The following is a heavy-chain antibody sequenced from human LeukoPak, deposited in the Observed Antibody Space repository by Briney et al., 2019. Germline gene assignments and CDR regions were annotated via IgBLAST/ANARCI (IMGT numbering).Heavy chain of an antibody. Sequence: GGSLRLSCAASGFTFSSYAMSWVRQAPGKGLEWVSAISGSGGSTYYADSVKGRFTISRDNAKNSLYLQMNSLRAEDTAVYYCASWHGDYGRFFDYWGQGTLVTVSS. J-gene: IGHJ4*02. CDR3: ASWHGDYGRFFDY. D-gene: IGHD4-17*01. V-gene: IGHV3-23*01. CDR2: ISGSGGST. CDR1: GFTFSSYA.